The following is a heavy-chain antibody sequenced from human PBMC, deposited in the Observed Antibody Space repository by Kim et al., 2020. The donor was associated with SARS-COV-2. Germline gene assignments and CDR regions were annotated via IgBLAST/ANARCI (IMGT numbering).Heavy chain of an antibody. J-gene: IGHJ6*02. CDR3: ARDRQLLWFGEFRYYYYGMDV. V-gene: IGHV4-30-4*01. Sequence: SETLSLTCTVSGGSISSGDYYWSWIRQPPGKGLEWIGYIYYSGSTYYNPSLKSRVTISVDTSKNQFSLKLSSVTAADTAVYYCARDRQLLWFGEFRYYYYGMDVWGQGTTVTVSS. CDR1: GGSISSGDYY. CDR2: IYYSGST. D-gene: IGHD3-10*01.